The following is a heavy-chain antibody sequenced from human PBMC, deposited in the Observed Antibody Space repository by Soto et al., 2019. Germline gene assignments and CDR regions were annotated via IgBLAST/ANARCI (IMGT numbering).Heavy chain of an antibody. CDR1: GFTFSDHY. J-gene: IGHJ4*02. Sequence: EVQLVESGGGLVQPGGSLRLSCAASGFTFSDHYMDWVRQAPGKGLEWVGRSRNKANSYTTEYAASVKGRFTFSRDDSKNSLYLQMNSLKTEDTAVYYCARVHGSGWHFDYWGQGTLVPVSS. CDR2: SRNKANSYTT. V-gene: IGHV3-72*01. CDR3: ARVHGSGWHFDY. D-gene: IGHD6-19*01.